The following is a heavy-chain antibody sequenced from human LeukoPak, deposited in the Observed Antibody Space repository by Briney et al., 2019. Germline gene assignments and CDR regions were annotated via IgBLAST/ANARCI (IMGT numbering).Heavy chain of an antibody. CDR2: IYHSGST. Sequence: SETLSLTCTVSGGSISSGGYYWSWIRQPPGKGLEWIGYIYHSGSTYYNPSLKSRVTISVDRSKNQSSLKLSSVTAADTAVYYLGRGGGGVQLVARSWYLDLWGRGTLVTVSS. V-gene: IGHV4-30-2*01. CDR3: GRGGGGVQLVARSWYLDL. J-gene: IGHJ2*01. CDR1: GGSISSGGYY. D-gene: IGHD3-16*01.